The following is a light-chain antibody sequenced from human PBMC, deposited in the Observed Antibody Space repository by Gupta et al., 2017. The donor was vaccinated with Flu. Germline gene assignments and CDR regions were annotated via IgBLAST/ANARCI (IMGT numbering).Light chain of an antibody. CDR2: YDD. V-gene: IGLV1-36*01. J-gene: IGLJ3*02. Sequence: QSVLTQPPPLSEAPRQRVTISCSGSNSNIGNKAANWYQTLPGKAPKLLINYDDLVPSGVSDRFSGSKSGTSASLAISGLQSEDEADYSCATWDDSLNGWVFGGGTKLTVL. CDR3: ATWDDSLNGWV. CDR1: NSNIGNKA.